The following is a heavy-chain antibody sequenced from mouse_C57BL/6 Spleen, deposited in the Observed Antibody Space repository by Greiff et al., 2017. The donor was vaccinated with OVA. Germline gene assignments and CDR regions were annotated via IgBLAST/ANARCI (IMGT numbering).Heavy chain of an antibody. D-gene: IGHD2-4*01. CDR1: GFTFSSYG. Sequence: EVQVVESGGDLVKPGGSLKLSCAASGFTFSSYGMSWVRQTPDKRLEWVATISSGGSYTYYPDSVKGRFTISRDNAKNTLYLQMSSLKSEDTAMYYCARQWDDYDGFAYWGQGTLVTVSA. CDR3: ARQWDDYDGFAY. V-gene: IGHV5-6*01. CDR2: ISSGGSYT. J-gene: IGHJ3*01.